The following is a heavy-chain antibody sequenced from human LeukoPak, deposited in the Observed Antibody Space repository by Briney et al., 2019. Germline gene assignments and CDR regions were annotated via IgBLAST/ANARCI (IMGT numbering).Heavy chain of an antibody. V-gene: IGHV3-23*01. CDR2: ISGSGGST. J-gene: IGHJ4*02. CDR1: GFTFSSYA. Sequence: GGSLRLSCAASGFTFSSYAMSWVRQAPGEGLEWVSAISGSGGSTYYADSVKGRFTISRDNSKNTLYLQMNSLRAEDTAVYYCARESNFYVSSGYYRPLGDWGQGILVTVSS. D-gene: IGHD3-22*01. CDR3: ARESNFYVSSGYYRPLGD.